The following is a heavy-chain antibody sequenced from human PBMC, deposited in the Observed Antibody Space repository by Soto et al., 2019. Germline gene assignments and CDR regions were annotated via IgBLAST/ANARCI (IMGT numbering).Heavy chain of an antibody. V-gene: IGHV1-69*01. CDR3: ARRGYCSSTSCYSHYYYGMDV. Sequence: QVQLVQSGAEVKKPGSSVKVSCKASGGTFSSYAISWVRQAPGQGLEWMGGIIPIFGTANYAQKFQGRVTITADESTSTAYMELSSLRSEDTVVYYCARRGYCSSTSCYSHYYYGMDVWGQGTTVTVSS. CDR2: IIPIFGTA. D-gene: IGHD2-2*02. CDR1: GGTFSSYA. J-gene: IGHJ6*02.